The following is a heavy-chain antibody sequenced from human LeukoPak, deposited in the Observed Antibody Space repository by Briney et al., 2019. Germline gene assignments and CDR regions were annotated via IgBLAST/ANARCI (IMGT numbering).Heavy chain of an antibody. D-gene: IGHD2-21*01. CDR3: ARLRLRYTRNGDSTSYEVFDI. Sequence: SETLSLTCTVSGGSISSYYWSWIRQPPGKGLEWIGYIYYSGSTNYNPSLKSRVTISVDTSKNQFSQKLSSVTAADTAVYYCARLRLRYTRNGDSTSYEVFDIWGQGTVVTVSS. V-gene: IGHV4-59*01. J-gene: IGHJ3*02. CDR1: GGSISSYY. CDR2: IYYSGST.